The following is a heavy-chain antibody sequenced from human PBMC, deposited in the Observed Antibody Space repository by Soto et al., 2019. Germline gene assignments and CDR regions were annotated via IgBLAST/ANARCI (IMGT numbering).Heavy chain of an antibody. V-gene: IGHV3-9*01. CDR3: AKAVGSYGNFDY. D-gene: IGHD5-18*01. CDR2: ISWNSGSI. J-gene: IGHJ4*02. CDR1: GFTFDDYA. Sequence: DVQLVESGGGLVQPGRSLRLSCAASGFTFDDYAMHWVRQAPGKGLEWVSRISWNSGSIGYADSVKGRFIISRDNAKNSLYLQMNSLRAEDTALYYCAKAVGSYGNFDYWGQGTLVTVSS.